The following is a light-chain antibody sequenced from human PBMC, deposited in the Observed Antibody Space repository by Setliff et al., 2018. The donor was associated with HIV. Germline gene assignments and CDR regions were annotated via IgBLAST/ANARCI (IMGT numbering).Light chain of an antibody. CDR2: DVS. CDR1: SSDVGAYNY. V-gene: IGLV2-14*03. CDR3: SSYTSSYTFV. J-gene: IGLJ1*01. Sequence: QSVLTQPRSVSGSPGQSVTISCTGTSSDVGAYNYVSWYQQHPGKAPKLMIYDVSNRPSGVSNRFSGSKSGNTASLTISGLQAEDEADYYCSSYTSSYTFVFGTGTKVTVL.